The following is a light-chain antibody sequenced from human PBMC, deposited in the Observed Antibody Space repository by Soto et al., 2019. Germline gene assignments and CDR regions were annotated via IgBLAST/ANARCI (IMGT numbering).Light chain of an antibody. Sequence: DIQMTQSPSSLSASVGDRFSITCRASQSISTHLSWYQQKPGKAPKLLIYAASSLQSWVPSRFTGSGSGTDFTLTISSLQPEDFATYYCHQSYSTWTFGQGTKVDIK. CDR1: QSISTH. J-gene: IGKJ1*01. V-gene: IGKV1-39*01. CDR2: AAS. CDR3: HQSYSTWT.